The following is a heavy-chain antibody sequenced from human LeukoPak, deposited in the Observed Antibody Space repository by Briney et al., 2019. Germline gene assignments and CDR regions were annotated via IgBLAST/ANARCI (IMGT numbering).Heavy chain of an antibody. Sequence: ASVRVSCKASGGTFSSYAISWVRQAPGQGLEWMGGIIPIFGTANYAQKFQGRVTITTDESTSTAYMELSRLRSDDTAVYYCARVLPYCSGGSCYLGYWGQGTLVTVSS. J-gene: IGHJ4*02. CDR1: GGTFSSYA. V-gene: IGHV1-69*05. CDR2: IIPIFGTA. D-gene: IGHD2-15*01. CDR3: ARVLPYCSGGSCYLGY.